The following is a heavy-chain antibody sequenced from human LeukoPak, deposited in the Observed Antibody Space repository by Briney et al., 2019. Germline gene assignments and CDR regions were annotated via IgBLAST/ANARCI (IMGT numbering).Heavy chain of an antibody. D-gene: IGHD2-15*01. Sequence: GGSLRLSCTASGFTFSSYWMDWVRQAPGKGLEWVSYISSSGSTIYYADSVKGRFTISRDNAKNSLYLQMNSLRAEDTAVYYCATQRVVVAAYYFDYWGQGTLVTVSS. J-gene: IGHJ4*02. CDR2: ISSSGSTI. CDR1: GFTFSSYW. CDR3: ATQRVVVAAYYFDY. V-gene: IGHV3-48*04.